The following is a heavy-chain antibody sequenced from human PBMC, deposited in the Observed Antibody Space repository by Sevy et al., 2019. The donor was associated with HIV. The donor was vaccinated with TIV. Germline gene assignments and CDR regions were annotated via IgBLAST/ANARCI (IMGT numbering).Heavy chain of an antibody. Sequence: SETLSLTCTVSGGSISSSSYYWGWIRQPPGKGLEWIGSMYYSGSTYYNPSLKSRVTISVDTSKNQFSLKLSSVTAADTAVYYCARLDSNRYYYYGMDVWGQGTTVTVSS. CDR3: ARLDSNRYYYYGMDV. CDR2: MYYSGST. V-gene: IGHV4-39*01. J-gene: IGHJ6*02. D-gene: IGHD4-4*01. CDR1: GGSISSSSYY.